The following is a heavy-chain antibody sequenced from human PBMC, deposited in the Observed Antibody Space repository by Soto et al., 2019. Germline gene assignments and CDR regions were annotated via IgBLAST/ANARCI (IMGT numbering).Heavy chain of an antibody. CDR1: GFTFSSNG. CDR3: ANDNGPARGYYYGMDV. Sequence: GGSLRLSCAASGFTFSSNGMHWVRQAPGKGLEWVAVISYDGSKKYYGDSVKGRFTISRDNCKSTLYLQMNSLRDEDTAVYHCANDNGPARGYYYGMDVWGQGTTVTVSS. CDR2: ISYDGSKK. J-gene: IGHJ6*02. V-gene: IGHV3-30*18. D-gene: IGHD2-8*01.